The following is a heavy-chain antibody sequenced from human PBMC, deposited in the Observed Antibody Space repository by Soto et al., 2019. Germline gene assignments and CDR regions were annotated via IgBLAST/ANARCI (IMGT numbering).Heavy chain of an antibody. V-gene: IGHV4-59*12. Sequence: PSETLSLTCTVSGGSISSYYWSWIRQPPGKGLDWIGYIYHSGSTYYNPSLKSRVTISVDRSKNQFSLKLSSVTAADTAVYYCARVPGPWGQGTLVTVSS. CDR2: IYHSGST. J-gene: IGHJ5*02. CDR1: GGSISSYY. CDR3: ARVPGP.